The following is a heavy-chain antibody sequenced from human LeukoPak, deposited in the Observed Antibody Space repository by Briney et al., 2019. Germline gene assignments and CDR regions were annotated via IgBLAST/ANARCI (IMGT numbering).Heavy chain of an antibody. CDR2: IYYSGST. Sequence: KSSETLSLTCTVSGGSISSSSYYWGWIRQPPGKGLEWIGSIYYSGSTYYNPSLKSRVTISVDTSKNQISLKLSSVTAADTAVYYCARKAEGETSNYFDYWGQGTLVTVSS. CDR1: GGSISSSSYY. CDR3: ARKAEGETSNYFDY. J-gene: IGHJ4*02. D-gene: IGHD1-26*01. V-gene: IGHV4-39*07.